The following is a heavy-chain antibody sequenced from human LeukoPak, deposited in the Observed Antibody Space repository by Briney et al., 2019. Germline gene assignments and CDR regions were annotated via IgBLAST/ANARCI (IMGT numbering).Heavy chain of an antibody. D-gene: IGHD3-10*01. CDR2: ISYDGGNK. J-gene: IGHJ4*02. CDR1: GFTFRSYA. CDR3: AREGYYGSGSPPSLYFDY. Sequence: GGSLRLSCVASGFTFRSYAMHWVRQAPGEGLEWVAVISYDGGNKYYTDSVKGRFTISRDNSRSTLYLQMNSLRPEDTAIYYCAREGYYGSGSPPSLYFDYWGQGTLVTVSS. V-gene: IGHV3-30-3*01.